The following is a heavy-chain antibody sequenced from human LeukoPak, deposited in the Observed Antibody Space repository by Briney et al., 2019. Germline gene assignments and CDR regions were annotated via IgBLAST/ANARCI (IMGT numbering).Heavy chain of an antibody. CDR2: IIPIFGTA. V-gene: IGHV1-69*05. Sequence: VASVKVSCKASGGTFSSYAISWVRQAPGQGLEWMGGIIPIFGTANYAQKFQGRVTVTTDESTSTAYMELSSLRSEDTAVYYCAAVDTAMATSSSFDYWGQGTLVTVSS. J-gene: IGHJ4*02. CDR1: GGTFSSYA. D-gene: IGHD5-18*01. CDR3: AAVDTAMATSSSFDY.